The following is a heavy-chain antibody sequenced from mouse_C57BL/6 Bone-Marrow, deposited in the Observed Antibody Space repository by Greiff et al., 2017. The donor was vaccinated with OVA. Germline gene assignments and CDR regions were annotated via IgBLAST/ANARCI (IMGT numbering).Heavy chain of an antibody. CDR3: ARSYYYAD. CDR2: ISSGGSYT. V-gene: IGHV5-6*01. Sequence: EVKLVESGGDLVKPGGSLKLSCAASGFTFSSYGMSWVRQTPDKRLEWVATISSGGSYTYYPDSVKGRFTISRDNAKNTLYLQMSSLKSEDTAMYYCARSYYYADWGQGTTLTVSS. D-gene: IGHD1-1*01. J-gene: IGHJ2*01. CDR1: GFTFSSYG.